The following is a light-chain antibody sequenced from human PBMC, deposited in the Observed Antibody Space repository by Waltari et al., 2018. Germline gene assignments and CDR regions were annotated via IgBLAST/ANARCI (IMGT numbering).Light chain of an antibody. J-gene: IGLJ1*01. Sequence: QSALTQPPSASGSPGQSVSISCTGTSSDVGGYNYVSWYQQHPGKAPKLMIYEVSKRPSCLPVRFSGSTSCNTASLTVSGLQAEDEADYYCSSFAGSNNVFGTGTKVTVL. CDR1: SSDVGGYNY. CDR3: SSFAGSNNV. V-gene: IGLV2-8*01. CDR2: EVS.